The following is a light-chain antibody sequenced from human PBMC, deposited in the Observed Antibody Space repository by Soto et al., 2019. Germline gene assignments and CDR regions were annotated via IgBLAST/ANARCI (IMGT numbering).Light chain of an antibody. Sequence: IQLTQSPSSLSTSVGDRVTITCRASQGIGSYLAWYQQKPGEAPKLLIYAASTLQSGVPSRFSGSGSGTDFALTTSSLQSEDFATYYCQQLSSYPSTFGEGTKVEIK. CDR3: QQLSSYPST. J-gene: IGKJ4*01. V-gene: IGKV1-9*01. CDR1: QGIGSY. CDR2: AAS.